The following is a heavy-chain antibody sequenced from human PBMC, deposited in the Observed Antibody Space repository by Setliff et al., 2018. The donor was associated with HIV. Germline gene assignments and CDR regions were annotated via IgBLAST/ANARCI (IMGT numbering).Heavy chain of an antibody. Sequence: SETLSLTCTVSGGSISSGNYYWSWIRQPAGKGLEWIGRIYTSGSTNYNPSLNSRVTISVDTSKNQFSLKLSSVTAADTAVYYCARAGGGGRWLHLSYWYFDLWGRGTLVTVSS. V-gene: IGHV4-61*02. CDR2: IYTSGST. CDR3: ARAGGGGRWLHLSYWYFDL. J-gene: IGHJ2*01. CDR1: GGSISSGNYY. D-gene: IGHD3-16*01.